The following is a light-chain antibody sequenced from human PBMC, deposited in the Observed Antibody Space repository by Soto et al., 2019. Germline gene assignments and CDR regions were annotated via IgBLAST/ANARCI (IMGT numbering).Light chain of an antibody. CDR1: SSDVGGYNY. J-gene: IGLJ1*01. CDR2: EVS. V-gene: IGLV2-8*01. Sequence: SVLTQPPSASGSPGQSVTISCTGTSSDVGGYNYVSWYQQHPGKAPKLMIYEVSKRPSGVPDRFSGSKSGNTASLTVSGLQAEDEADYYCSSYAGSNNPYVFGTGTRSPS. CDR3: SSYAGSNNPYV.